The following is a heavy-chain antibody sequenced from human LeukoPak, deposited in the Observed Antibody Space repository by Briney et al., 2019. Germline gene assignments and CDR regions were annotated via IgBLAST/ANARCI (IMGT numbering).Heavy chain of an antibody. CDR1: GYTFTGYY. J-gene: IGHJ4*01. Sequence: ASVTVSCKASGYTFTGYYMHWVRQAPGQGPEWMGWINPNSGGTNYAQKFQGRITMTRDTSISTAYMELNRLTSDDTAVYYCARDTGFPFFDFWGHGAQVTVSS. CDR3: ARDTGFPFFDF. V-gene: IGHV1-2*02. CDR2: INPNSGGT.